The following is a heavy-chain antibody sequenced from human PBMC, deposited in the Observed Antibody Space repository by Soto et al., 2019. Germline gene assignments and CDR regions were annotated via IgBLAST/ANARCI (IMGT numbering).Heavy chain of an antibody. CDR1: GGSISSYY. CDR2: IYYSGST. CDR3: ARALVVVAATADYGMDV. V-gene: IGHV4-59*01. Sequence: NPSETLSLTCTVSGGSISSYYWSWIRQPPGKGLEWIGYIYYSGSTNYNPSLKSRVTISVDTAKNQFSLKLSSVTAADTAVYYCARALVVVAATADYGMDVWGQGTTVTVSS. D-gene: IGHD2-15*01. J-gene: IGHJ6*02.